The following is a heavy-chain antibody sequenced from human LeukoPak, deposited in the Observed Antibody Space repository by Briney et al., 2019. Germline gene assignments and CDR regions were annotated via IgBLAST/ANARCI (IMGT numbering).Heavy chain of an antibody. CDR2: ISSSGSTI. CDR3: ARAGNGYYFDY. V-gene: IGHV3-48*03. Sequence: PGGSLRLSCAASGFTFSSYEMNWVRQTPGKGLEWVSYISSSGSTIYYADSVKGRFTISRDNAKNSLYLQMNSLRAEDTAVYYCARAGNGYYFDYWGQGTLVTVSS. D-gene: IGHD2-8*01. J-gene: IGHJ4*02. CDR1: GFTFSSYE.